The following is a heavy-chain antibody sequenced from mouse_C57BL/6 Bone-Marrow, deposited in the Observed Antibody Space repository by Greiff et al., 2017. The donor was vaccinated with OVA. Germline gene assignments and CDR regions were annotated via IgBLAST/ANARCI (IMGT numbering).Heavy chain of an antibody. J-gene: IGHJ2*01. CDR1: GFTFSSYG. CDR3: ARHIYYCGSYYFDY. Sequence: EVQLVESGGDLVKPGGSLKLSCAASGFTFSSYGMSWVRQTPDKRLEWVATISSGGSYTYYPDSVKGRFTISRDNAKNTLYLQMSSLKSEDTAMYYCARHIYYCGSYYFDYWGQGTTLTVSS. D-gene: IGHD1-1*01. V-gene: IGHV5-6*01. CDR2: ISSGGSYT.